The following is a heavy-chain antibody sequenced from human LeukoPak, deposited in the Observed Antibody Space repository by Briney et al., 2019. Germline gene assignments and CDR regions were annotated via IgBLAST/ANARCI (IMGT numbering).Heavy chain of an antibody. J-gene: IGHJ5*02. CDR2: INPNSGGT. Sequence: ASVKVSCKASGYTFTGYYMHWVRQAPGQGLEWMGWINPNSGGTNYAQKFQGWVTMTRDTSISTAYMELSRLRSDDTAVYYCAREAMTTVTRGWFDPWGQRTLVTVSS. V-gene: IGHV1-2*04. CDR1: GYTFTGYY. CDR3: AREAMTTVTRGWFDP. D-gene: IGHD4-17*01.